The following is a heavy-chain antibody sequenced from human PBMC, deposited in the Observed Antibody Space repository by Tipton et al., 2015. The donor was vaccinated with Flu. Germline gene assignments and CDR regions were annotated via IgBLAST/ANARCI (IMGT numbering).Heavy chain of an antibody. Sequence: SLRLSCAGSGFIFSDYWMLWFRQAPGKALEWVANIKQDGSDKYYLSSVRGRFTISRDNTRSSLYLQMNGLRAEDTAVYYCARDNGGLDYWGQGTLVTVSS. CDR3: ARDNGGLDY. CDR2: IKQDGSDK. CDR1: GFIFSDYW. V-gene: IGHV3-7*01. J-gene: IGHJ4*02. D-gene: IGHD4-23*01.